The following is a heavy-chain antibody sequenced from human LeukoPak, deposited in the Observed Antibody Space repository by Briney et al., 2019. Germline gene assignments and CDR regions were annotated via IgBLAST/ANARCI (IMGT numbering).Heavy chain of an antibody. Sequence: GESLKISCKGSGYSFTNYWIGWVRQMPGKGLEWMGIIYPGDSDTRYSPSFQGQVTISADKSIGTAYLQWGSLRASDTAMYYCARRADSSAYYTYWGQGTLVTVFS. CDR3: ARRADSSAYYTY. V-gene: IGHV5-51*01. J-gene: IGHJ4*02. D-gene: IGHD3-22*01. CDR2: IYPGDSDT. CDR1: GYSFTNYW.